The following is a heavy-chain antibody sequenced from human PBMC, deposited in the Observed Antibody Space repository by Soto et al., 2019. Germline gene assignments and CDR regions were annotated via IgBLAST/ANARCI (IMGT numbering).Heavy chain of an antibody. V-gene: IGHV4-30-4*01. D-gene: IGHD4-4*01. J-gene: IGHJ3*02. CDR2: IYYRGST. CDR1: GGSISSSDYY. Sequence: LSLTCTVSGGSISSSDYYLIWIRQPPGKGLDWIGYIYYRGSTYYNPSLKSRVTISLDTSKNQFSLKMSSVTAADTAVYYCARVQLFAFDIWGQGTMVTVSS. CDR3: ARVQLFAFDI.